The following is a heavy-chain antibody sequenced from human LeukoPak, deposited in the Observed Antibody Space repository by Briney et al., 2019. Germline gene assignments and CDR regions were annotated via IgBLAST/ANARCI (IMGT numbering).Heavy chain of an antibody. CDR3: ARTPRGSSSWRPFDY. V-gene: IGHV2-70*11. J-gene: IGHJ4*02. CDR1: GFSLSTSGMC. D-gene: IGHD6-13*01. Sequence: SGPALVKPTQTLTLTCTFSGFSLSTSGMCVSWIRQPPGKALEWLARIDWDDDKYYTTSLKTRLTISKDTSKNQVVLTMTNMDPVDTATYYRARTPRGSSSWRPFDYWGQGTLVTVSS. CDR2: IDWDDDK.